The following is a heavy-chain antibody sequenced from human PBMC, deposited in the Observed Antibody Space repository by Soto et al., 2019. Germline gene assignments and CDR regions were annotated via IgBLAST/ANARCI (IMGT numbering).Heavy chain of an antibody. Sequence: QVQLLESGGGLVKPGGSLRRSCAASGFLFSASYMSWVRQAPGKGLEWVAYISGGSGYTGYADSVKGRFTISRDNAKKSLYLQMNSMRVEDTAVYYGARDRGGYGPPDVWGQGTTVTVSS. CDR3: ARDRGGYGPPDV. D-gene: IGHD3-10*01. CDR2: ISGGSGYT. J-gene: IGHJ6*02. V-gene: IGHV3-11*06. CDR1: GFLFSASY.